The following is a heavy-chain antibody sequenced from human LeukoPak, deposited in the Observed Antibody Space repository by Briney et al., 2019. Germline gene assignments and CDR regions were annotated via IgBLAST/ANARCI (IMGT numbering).Heavy chain of an antibody. CDR3: ARGYCSSTSCYVSAYYYYGMDV. Sequence: ASVKVSCKASGGTFSSYAISWVRQAPGQGLEWMGRIIPILGIANYAQKFQGRVTITADKSTSTAYMELSSLRSEDTAVYYCARGYCSSTSCYVSAYYYYGMDVWGQGTTVTVSS. CDR2: IIPILGIA. D-gene: IGHD2-2*01. J-gene: IGHJ6*02. CDR1: GGTFSSYA. V-gene: IGHV1-69*04.